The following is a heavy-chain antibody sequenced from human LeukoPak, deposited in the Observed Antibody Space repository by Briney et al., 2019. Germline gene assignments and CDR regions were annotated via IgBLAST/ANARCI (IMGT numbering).Heavy chain of an antibody. V-gene: IGHV3-23*01. D-gene: IGHD2-15*01. CDR3: AKDVVVVVAATLGYFQH. J-gene: IGHJ1*01. Sequence: GGSLRLSCAASGFTFSSYAMSWVRQAPGKGLEWVSAISGSGGSTYYADSVKGRLTISRDNSKNTLYLQMNSLRAEDTAVYYCAKDVVVVVAATLGYFQHWGQGTLVTVSS. CDR1: GFTFSSYA. CDR2: ISGSGGST.